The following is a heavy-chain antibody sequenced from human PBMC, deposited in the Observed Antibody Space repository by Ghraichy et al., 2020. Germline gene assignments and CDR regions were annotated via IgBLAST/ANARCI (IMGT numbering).Heavy chain of an antibody. CDR1: GGSFSGYY. Sequence: SETLSLTCAVYGGSFSGYYWSWIRQPPGKGLEWIGEINHSGSTNYNPSLKSRVTISVDTSKNQFSLKLSSVTAADTAVYYCARGSARRVDRNYYYMDVWGKGTTVTVSS. J-gene: IGHJ6*03. V-gene: IGHV4-34*01. D-gene: IGHD6-6*01. CDR2: INHSGST. CDR3: ARGSARRVDRNYYYMDV.